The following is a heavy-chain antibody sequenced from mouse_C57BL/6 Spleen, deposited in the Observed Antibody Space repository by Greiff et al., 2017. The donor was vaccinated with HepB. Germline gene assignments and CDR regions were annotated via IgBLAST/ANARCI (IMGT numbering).Heavy chain of an antibody. J-gene: IGHJ2*01. CDR1: GYTFTSYW. CDR2: INPSNGGT. CDR3: ARPYYYGSTLFDY. D-gene: IGHD1-1*01. V-gene: IGHV1-53*01. Sequence: VQLQQSGTELVKPGASVKLSCKASGYTFTSYWMHWVKQRPGQGLEWIGNINPSNGGTNYNEKFKSKATLTVDKSSSTAYMQLSSLTSEDSAVYYCARPYYYGSTLFDYWGQGTTLTVSS.